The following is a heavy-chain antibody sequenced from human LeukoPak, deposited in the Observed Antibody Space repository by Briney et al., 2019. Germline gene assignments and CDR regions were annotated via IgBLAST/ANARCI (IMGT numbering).Heavy chain of an antibody. Sequence: ASVKVSCKASGYTFTSYGISWVRQAPGQGLEWMGWISAYNGNTNYAQKLQGRVTVTTDTSTSTAYMELRSLRSDDTAMYYCARDLPVKYNSGWYPFDYWGQGTLVTVSS. D-gene: IGHD6-19*01. CDR1: GYTFTSYG. V-gene: IGHV1-18*01. CDR2: ISAYNGNT. CDR3: ARDLPVKYNSGWYPFDY. J-gene: IGHJ4*02.